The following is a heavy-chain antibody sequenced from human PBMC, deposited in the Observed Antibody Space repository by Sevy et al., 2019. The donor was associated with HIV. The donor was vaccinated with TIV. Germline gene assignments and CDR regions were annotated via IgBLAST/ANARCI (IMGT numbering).Heavy chain of an antibody. CDR3: ARTRIAAAYGHFDY. CDR1: GGSISSYY. V-gene: IGHV4-59*01. D-gene: IGHD6-13*01. Sequence: SEMSLTCTVSGGSISSYYWSWIRQPPGKGLEWIGYIYNSGSTNYNPSLKSRVTISVDTSKNQFSLKLSSVTAADTAVYYCARTRIAAAYGHFDYWGQGTLVTVSS. CDR2: IYNSGST. J-gene: IGHJ4*02.